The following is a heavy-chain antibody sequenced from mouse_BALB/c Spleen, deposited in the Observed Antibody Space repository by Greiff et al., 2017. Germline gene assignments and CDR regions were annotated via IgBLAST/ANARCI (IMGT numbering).Heavy chain of an antibody. Sequence: EVMLVESGGGLVKPGGSLKLSCAASGFTFSSYAMSWVRQTPGKRLEWVASISSGGSTYYPDSVKGRFTISRDNARNILYLQMSSRWAEDTAMYYCARDAWGFAYWGQGTLVTVSA. CDR2: ISSGGST. CDR1: GFTFSSYA. J-gene: IGHJ3*01. CDR3: ARDAWGFAY. V-gene: IGHV5-6-5*01. D-gene: IGHD4-1*01.